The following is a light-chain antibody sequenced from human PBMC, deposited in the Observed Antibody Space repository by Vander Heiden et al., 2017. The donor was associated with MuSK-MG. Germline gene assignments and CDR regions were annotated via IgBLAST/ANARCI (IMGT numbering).Light chain of an antibody. V-gene: IGLV2-14*03. CDR3: SSYTSSSTLVV. CDR1: SRYVGGYNY. Sequence: QPALPPPASVSGSPGQSLTIPCTGTSRYVGGYNYVSWYQQHPSKAPKLMIYDVNNRPSGVSSRFSGSKSGNTASLTISGLQAEDEADYYCSSYTSSSTLVVFGGGTKLTVL. J-gene: IGLJ2*01. CDR2: DVN.